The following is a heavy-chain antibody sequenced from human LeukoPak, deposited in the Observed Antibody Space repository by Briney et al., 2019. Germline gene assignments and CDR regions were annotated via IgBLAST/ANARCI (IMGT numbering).Heavy chain of an antibody. Sequence: SETLSLTCAVYGGSFSGYYWSWIRQPPGKGLEWIGEINHSGSTNYNPSLKSRVTVSVDTSKNQFSLKLSSVTAADTAVYYCAGGSYLYDYVWGSYRKDWFDPWGQGTLVTVSS. J-gene: IGHJ5*02. CDR3: AGGSYLYDYVWGSYRKDWFDP. D-gene: IGHD3-16*02. V-gene: IGHV4-34*01. CDR1: GGSFSGYY. CDR2: INHSGST.